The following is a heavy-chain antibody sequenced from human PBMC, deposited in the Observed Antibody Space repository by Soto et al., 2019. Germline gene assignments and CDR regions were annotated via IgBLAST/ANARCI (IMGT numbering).Heavy chain of an antibody. D-gene: IGHD6-25*01. CDR3: ARVKLPGSGSFHD. J-gene: IGHJ4*02. Sequence: SETLSLTCAVSGYSITNGYYWGWIRQPPGKGLEWIGSIYHSGNTYYNPSFKSRVTLSIDTSKNEFCLKLRCVTAADTAVYYFARVKLPGSGSFHDWGQGTLVTVSS. CDR1: GYSITNGYY. V-gene: IGHV4-38-2*01. CDR2: IYHSGNT.